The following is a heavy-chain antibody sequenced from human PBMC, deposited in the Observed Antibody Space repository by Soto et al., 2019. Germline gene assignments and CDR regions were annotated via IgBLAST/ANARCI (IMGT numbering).Heavy chain of an antibody. CDR3: AKDSTVTTSLYSYYYGLDV. Sequence: EVQLLESGGGLVQPGGSLRLSCTASGFTFSNYAMSWVRQAPDKGLEWVSAISGRGGSTYYADSVKGRFTISRDNSKNMLFLLMNSLRAEDTALYYCAKDSTVTTSLYSYYYGLDVWGQGTTVTVSS. D-gene: IGHD4-17*01. CDR1: GFTFSNYA. J-gene: IGHJ6*02. V-gene: IGHV3-23*01. CDR2: ISGRGGST.